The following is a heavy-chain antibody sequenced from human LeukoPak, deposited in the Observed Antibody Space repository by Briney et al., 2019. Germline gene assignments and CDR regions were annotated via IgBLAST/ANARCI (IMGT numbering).Heavy chain of an antibody. V-gene: IGHV4-30-2*01. CDR2: IYHSGST. D-gene: IGHD1-26*01. J-gene: IGHJ3*02. CDR3: ARDGYSGSYNNAFDI. Sequence: SETLSLTCTVSGGSISSGVYYWSWIRQPPGKGLEWIGYIYHSGSTYYNPSLKSRVTISVDRSKNQFSLKLSSVTAADTAVYYCARDGYSGSYNNAFDIWGQGTMVTVSS. CDR1: GGSISSGVYY.